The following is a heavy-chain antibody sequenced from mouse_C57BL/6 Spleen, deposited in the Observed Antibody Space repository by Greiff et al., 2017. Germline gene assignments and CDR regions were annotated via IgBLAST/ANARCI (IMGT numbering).Heavy chain of an antibody. CDR1: GYTFTDYN. CDR3: ARRYGIYYDYDDAVFDY. D-gene: IGHD2-4*01. V-gene: IGHV1-18*01. J-gene: IGHJ2*01. CDR2: INPDNGGT. Sequence: EVKLQESGPELVKPGASVKIPCKASGYTFTDYNMDWVKQSHGKSLEWIGDINPDNGGTIYNQKFKGKATLTVDKSSSTAYMELRSLTSEDTAVYYCARRYGIYYDYDDAVFDYWGQGTTLTVSS.